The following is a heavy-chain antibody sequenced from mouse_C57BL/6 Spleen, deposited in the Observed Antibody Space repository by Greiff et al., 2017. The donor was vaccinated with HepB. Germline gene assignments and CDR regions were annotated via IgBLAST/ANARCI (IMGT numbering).Heavy chain of an antibody. D-gene: IGHD1-1*01. CDR2: IDPANGNT. V-gene: IGHV14-3*01. J-gene: IGHJ3*01. Sequence: VQLKESVAELVRPGASVKLSCTASGFNIKNTYMHWVKQSPEQGLEWIGRIDPANGNTKYSPKFQGKATITADTSSNTAYLQLSSLTSADPAIYYCARSLFITTVETFAYWGQGTLVTVSA. CDR1: GFNIKNTY. CDR3: ARSLFITTVETFAY.